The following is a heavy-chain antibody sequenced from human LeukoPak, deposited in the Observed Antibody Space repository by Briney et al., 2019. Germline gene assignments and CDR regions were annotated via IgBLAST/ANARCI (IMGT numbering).Heavy chain of an antibody. Sequence: SETLSLTCTVSGYSISSGYYWGWVRQPPGKGLEWIVSIYHSGNTYYDPSLKSRVTISVDTSKNQFSLKLSSVTAADTAVYYCARVGLQLWSGRAFDIWGQGTMVTVSS. D-gene: IGHD3-3*01. CDR1: GYSISSGYY. V-gene: IGHV4-38-2*02. CDR2: IYHSGNT. J-gene: IGHJ3*02. CDR3: ARVGLQLWSGRAFDI.